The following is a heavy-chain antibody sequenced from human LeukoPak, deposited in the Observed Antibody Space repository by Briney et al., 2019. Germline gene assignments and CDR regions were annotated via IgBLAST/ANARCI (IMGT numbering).Heavy chain of an antibody. J-gene: IGHJ4*02. D-gene: IGHD1-26*01. CDR3: ARDDREVDY. Sequence: GGSLRLSCAASGFTFSSYSMNWVRQTPGKGLEWVSGINWNGGSTGYADSVKGRFTISRDNAKNSLYLQMNSLRAEDTALYYCARDDREVDYWGQGTLVTVSS. CDR2: INWNGGST. CDR1: GFTFSSYS. V-gene: IGHV3-20*04.